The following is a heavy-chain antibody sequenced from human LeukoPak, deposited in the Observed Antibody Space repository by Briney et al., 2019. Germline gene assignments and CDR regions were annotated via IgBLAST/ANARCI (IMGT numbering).Heavy chain of an antibody. CDR2: IWYDGSNK. CDR3: ARDLAVAGTADDY. CDR1: GFTFSSYG. Sequence: GGSLRLSCAASGFTFSSYGMHWVRQAPGKGLEWVAVIWYDGSNKYYADSVKGRFIISRDNSKNTLYLQMNSLRAEDTAVYYCARDLAVAGTADDYWGQGTLVTVSS. V-gene: IGHV3-33*01. J-gene: IGHJ4*02. D-gene: IGHD6-19*01.